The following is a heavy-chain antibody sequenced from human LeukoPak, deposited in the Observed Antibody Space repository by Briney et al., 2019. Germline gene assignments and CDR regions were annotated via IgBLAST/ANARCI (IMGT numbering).Heavy chain of an antibody. J-gene: IGHJ4*02. CDR2: ISGSGGST. D-gene: IGHD1-26*01. CDR1: GFTFTTYS. V-gene: IGHV3-23*01. Sequence: GGSLRLSCEASGFTFTTYSMTWVRQAPGKGLEWVSAISGSGGSTYYADSVKGRFTIPRDNSKNTLYLQMNSLRAEDTAVYYCARATIVGATNPHYWGQGTLVTVSS. CDR3: ARATIVGATNPHY.